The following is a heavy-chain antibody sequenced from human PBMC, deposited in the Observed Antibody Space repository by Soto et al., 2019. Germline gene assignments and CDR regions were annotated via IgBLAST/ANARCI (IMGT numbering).Heavy chain of an antibody. D-gene: IGHD3-10*01. Sequence: ASVKVSCKASGYTFTSYAMHWVRQAPGQRLEWMGWINAGNGNTKYSQKFQGRVTITRDTSASTAYMELSSLRSEDTAVYYCARDNYGSGSYCYYYMDVWGKGTTVTVS. CDR2: INAGNGNT. J-gene: IGHJ6*03. CDR1: GYTFTSYA. V-gene: IGHV1-3*01. CDR3: ARDNYGSGSYCYYYMDV.